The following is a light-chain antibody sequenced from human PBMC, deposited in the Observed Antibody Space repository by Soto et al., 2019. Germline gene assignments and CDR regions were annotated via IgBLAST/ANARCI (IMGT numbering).Light chain of an antibody. J-gene: IGLJ2*01. CDR1: SSDVGSYNL. V-gene: IGLV2-23*01. CDR3: CSYVGSSTLV. Sequence: QSALTQPASVSGSLGQSITISCTGTSSDVGSYNLVSWYQQHPGKAPILIIYEGSKRPSGVSNRFSGSKSGNTASLTISGLQVEDEADYYCCSYVGSSTLVFGGGTKLTVL. CDR2: EGS.